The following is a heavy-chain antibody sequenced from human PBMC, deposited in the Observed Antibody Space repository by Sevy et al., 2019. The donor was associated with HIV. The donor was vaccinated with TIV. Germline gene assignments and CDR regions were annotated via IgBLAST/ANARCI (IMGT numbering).Heavy chain of an antibody. J-gene: IGHJ3*02. Sequence: VGSLRLSCAASGFTFSSYSMNWVRQAPGKGLEWVSSISSSSSYIYYADSVKGRFTISRDNAKNSLYLQMNSLRAEDTAVYYCAREDLDYGDYGGAFDIWGQGTMVTVSS. CDR3: AREDLDYGDYGGAFDI. CDR1: GFTFSSYS. CDR2: ISSSSSYI. V-gene: IGHV3-21*01. D-gene: IGHD4-17*01.